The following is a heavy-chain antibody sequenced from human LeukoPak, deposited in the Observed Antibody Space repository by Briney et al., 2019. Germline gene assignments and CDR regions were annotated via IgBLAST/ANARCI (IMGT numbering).Heavy chain of an antibody. V-gene: IGHV3-21*01. D-gene: IGHD3-22*01. CDR3: VKDSYYDSSGELDY. J-gene: IGHJ4*02. CDR1: GFTFNIYS. CDR2: ISSSSSYI. Sequence: GGSLRLSCAASGFTFNIYSMNWVRQAPGKGLEWVSSISSSSSYIYYADSVKGRFTISRDNAKNSLYLQMNSLRVEDTAVYYCVKDSYYDSSGELDYWGQGTLVTVS.